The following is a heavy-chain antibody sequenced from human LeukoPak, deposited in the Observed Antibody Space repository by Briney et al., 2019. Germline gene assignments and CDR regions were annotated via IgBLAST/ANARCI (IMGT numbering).Heavy chain of an antibody. Sequence: GGSLRLSCAASGFTFSSYSMNWVRQAPGKGLEWVSSISSSSSYIYYADSVKGRFTISRDNAKNPLYLQMNSLRAEDTAVYYCARVRLVVAAIGDDAFDIWGQGTMVTVSS. CDR3: ARVRLVVAAIGDDAFDI. CDR2: ISSSSSYI. D-gene: IGHD2-15*01. CDR1: GFTFSSYS. V-gene: IGHV3-21*01. J-gene: IGHJ3*02.